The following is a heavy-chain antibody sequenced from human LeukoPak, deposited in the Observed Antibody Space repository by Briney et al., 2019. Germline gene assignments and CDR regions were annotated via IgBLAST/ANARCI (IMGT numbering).Heavy chain of an antibody. J-gene: IGHJ4*02. Sequence: SETLSLTCAVYGGSFSGYYWSWIRQPPGKGLEWIGEINHSGSTNYNPSLKSRVTISVGTSKNQFSLKLSSVTAADTAVYYCARGVRQWLAHGVDYWGKGTLVTVSS. CDR2: INHSGST. CDR1: GGSFSGYY. V-gene: IGHV4-34*01. CDR3: ARGVRQWLAHGVDY. D-gene: IGHD6-19*01.